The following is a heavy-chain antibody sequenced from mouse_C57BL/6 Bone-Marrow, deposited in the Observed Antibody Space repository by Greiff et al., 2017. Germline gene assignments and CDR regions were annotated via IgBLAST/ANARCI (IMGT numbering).Heavy chain of an antibody. V-gene: IGHV5-4*03. Sequence: EVMLVESGGGLVKPGGSLKLSCAASGFSFSSYAMSWVCLTPATRLELVAPISDCGSYTYYPDNVKGRFTISRDNDKNNLYLQMSHLKSEDTAMYYCARGGRRMDYWGQGTSVTVSS. J-gene: IGHJ4*01. CDR3: ARGGRRMDY. D-gene: IGHD3-3*01. CDR1: GFSFSSYA. CDR2: ISDCGSYT.